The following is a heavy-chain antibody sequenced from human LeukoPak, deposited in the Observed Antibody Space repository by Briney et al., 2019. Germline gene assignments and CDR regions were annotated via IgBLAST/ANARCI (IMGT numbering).Heavy chain of an antibody. CDR1: GFIFNSYE. CDR3: AKEVAVAGTDFDY. J-gene: IGHJ4*02. CDR2: IWYDGSNK. V-gene: IGHV3-33*06. Sequence: GGSLRLSCAASGFIFNSYEMSWFRQAPGKGLEWVAVIWYDGSNKYYADSVKGRFTISRDNSKNTLYLQMNSLRAEDTAVYYCAKEVAVAGTDFDYWGQGTLVTVSS. D-gene: IGHD6-19*01.